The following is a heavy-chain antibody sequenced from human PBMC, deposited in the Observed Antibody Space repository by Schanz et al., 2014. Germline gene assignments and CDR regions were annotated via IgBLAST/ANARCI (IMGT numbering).Heavy chain of an antibody. Sequence: EVQLLESGGGLVEPGGSLRLSCAASGFSFSSYAMGWVRQARGKGLEWVSAMNESHSTIYYADSVRGRFTISRDNAENTLFLQMNSLRAEDTAVYYCPRKVVGTIGGYYDNWGQGTLVIVSS. V-gene: IGHV3-23*01. D-gene: IGHD3-16*01. CDR1: GFSFSSYA. J-gene: IGHJ4*02. CDR3: PRKVVGTIGGYYDN. CDR2: MNESHSTI.